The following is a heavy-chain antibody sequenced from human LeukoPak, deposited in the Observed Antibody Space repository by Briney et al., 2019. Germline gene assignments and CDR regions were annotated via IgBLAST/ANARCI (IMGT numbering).Heavy chain of an antibody. CDR2: ISSGGNR. V-gene: IGHV4-34*01. CDR3: ARDGLNTMVRGKIHYYYMDV. CDR1: GGSFSGYY. J-gene: IGHJ6*03. D-gene: IGHD3-10*01. Sequence: SETLSLTCAVYGGSFSGYYWTCIRQCPGKGREWIGEISSGGNRNENPSLKSRVTISVDTSKNQFSLNMRSVTAADTAVYYCARDGLNTMVRGKIHYYYMDVWGKGTTVTISS.